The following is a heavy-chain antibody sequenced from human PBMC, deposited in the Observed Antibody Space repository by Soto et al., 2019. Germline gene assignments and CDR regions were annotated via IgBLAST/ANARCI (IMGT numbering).Heavy chain of an antibody. Sequence: SETRSLTCPVSGGSISSYYWNSIRQPPGKGLEWIGYIYYSGSTNYNPSLKSRVTMSVDTSKNQFSLKLSSVTAADTAVYYCARLEYSSSSGWFDPWGQGTLVTVS. J-gene: IGHJ5*02. CDR1: GGSISSYY. CDR2: IYYSGST. CDR3: ARLEYSSSSGWFDP. D-gene: IGHD6-6*01. V-gene: IGHV4-59*08.